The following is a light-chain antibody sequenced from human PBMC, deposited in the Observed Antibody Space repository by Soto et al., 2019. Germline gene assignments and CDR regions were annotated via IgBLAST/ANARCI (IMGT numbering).Light chain of an antibody. CDR1: QSVSSY. CDR3: QQYGNSPIT. J-gene: IGKJ5*01. CDR2: GTS. V-gene: IGKV3-11*01. Sequence: DIVFTQSPSTLSVSPGERVTLPCRASQSVSSYLAWYQQKPGQAPRLLIYGTSNRATGIPDRFSGSGSGTDFTLTISSLEPEDFAVYYCQQYGNSPITFGQGTRLEIK.